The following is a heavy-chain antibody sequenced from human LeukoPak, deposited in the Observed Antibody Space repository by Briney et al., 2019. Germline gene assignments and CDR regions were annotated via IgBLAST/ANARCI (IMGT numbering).Heavy chain of an antibody. V-gene: IGHV3-53*01. CDR3: ARLRYAYYYYGMDV. Sequence: GGSLRLSFAAPEAPVTSNYMSWGRQAPGKGLEWVSVIYSGGSTYYADSVKGRFTISRDNSKNPRYLQMNSLRAEDTPVYSCARLRYAYYYYGMDVWGQGTTVTVSS. D-gene: IGHD3-9*01. CDR2: IYSGGST. J-gene: IGHJ6*02. CDR1: EAPVTSNY.